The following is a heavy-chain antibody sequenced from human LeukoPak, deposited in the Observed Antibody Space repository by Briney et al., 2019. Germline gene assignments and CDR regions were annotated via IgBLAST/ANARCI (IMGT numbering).Heavy chain of an antibody. V-gene: IGHV5-51*01. CDR3: ASIVVAAAGRGYYYYGMDV. CDR1: GYSFASFW. Sequence: GESLKISCKGSGYSFASFWIGWVRQMPGKGLEWMGIIYPGDSDTRYSPSFQGQVTISADKSISTTYVQWSSLKASDTAMYYCASIVVAAAGRGYYYYGMDVWGQGTTVTVSS. CDR2: IYPGDSDT. J-gene: IGHJ6*02. D-gene: IGHD6-13*01.